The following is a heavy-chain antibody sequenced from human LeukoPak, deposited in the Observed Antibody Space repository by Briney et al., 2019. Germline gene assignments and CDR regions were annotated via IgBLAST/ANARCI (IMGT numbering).Heavy chain of an antibody. CDR2: IGGSGATT. D-gene: IGHD3-22*01. Sequence: GGSLRLSCAASGFPFGSYAVNWVRQAPGKGLEWVSAIGGSGATTIYADSVKGRFTISRDNSKNMLYLQMNSLRADDTAVYYCAKETYFYDSGNFDYWGQGTLVAVS. CDR1: GFPFGSYA. J-gene: IGHJ4*02. V-gene: IGHV3-23*01. CDR3: AKETYFYDSGNFDY.